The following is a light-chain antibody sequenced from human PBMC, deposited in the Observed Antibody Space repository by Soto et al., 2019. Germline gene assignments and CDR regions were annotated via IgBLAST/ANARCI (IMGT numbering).Light chain of an antibody. V-gene: IGKV1-5*01. Sequence: DIQMTQSPSTLSASVGDRVTITCRASQSISSWLAWYQQKPGKAPKLLIYDASSLESGVPSRFSGSGSGTEFTLTISSLQPDDFPNYYSQQYNSYPMYTFGQGTKLEIK. CDR2: DAS. CDR3: QQYNSYPMYT. J-gene: IGKJ2*01. CDR1: QSISSW.